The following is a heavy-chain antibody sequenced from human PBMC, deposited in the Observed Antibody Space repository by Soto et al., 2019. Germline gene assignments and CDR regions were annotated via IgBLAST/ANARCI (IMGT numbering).Heavy chain of an antibody. CDR2: ITPGTGAT. CDR1: GYTFNTYT. J-gene: IGHJ4*02. CDR3: ARDMAGAYKGLDY. V-gene: IGHV1-3*01. D-gene: IGHD6-19*01. Sequence: QVQLVQSGAEVKRPGASVKVFCKGLGYTFNTYTLHWVRQAPGQGLEWMGWITPGTGATKYSRKFQGRVSFTRDTSASTANMELSSLGSDDTAVYYCARDMAGAYKGLDYWGQGTLVTVSS.